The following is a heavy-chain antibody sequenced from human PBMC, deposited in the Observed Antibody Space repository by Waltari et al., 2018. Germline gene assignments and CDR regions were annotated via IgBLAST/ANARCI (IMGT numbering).Heavy chain of an antibody. J-gene: IGHJ5*02. V-gene: IGHV4-38-2*01. CDR1: GYSISSGSD. CDR2: IYHSGST. CDR3: ARLISNFPNWFDP. Sequence: QVQLQESGPGLVKPSETLSLTCAVSGYSISSGSDWGWIRQPPGKGLEWIGSIYHSGSTYYNPSLKSRVTRSVDTSKNQFSLKLSSVTAADTAVYYCARLISNFPNWFDPWGQGTLVTVSS. D-gene: IGHD4-4*01.